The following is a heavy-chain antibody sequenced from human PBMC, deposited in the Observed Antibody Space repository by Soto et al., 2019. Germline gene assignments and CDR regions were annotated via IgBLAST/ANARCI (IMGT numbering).Heavy chain of an antibody. V-gene: IGHV4-34*01. CDR3: TRRWYYYGSAIYSIWFYP. CDR1: GGSFSGYY. CDR2: INDSGST. Sequence: QVQLQQWGAGLLKPSETLSLTCAVYGGSFSGYYWSWIRQPPGKGLQWIGEINDSGSTNYNPSLTSRLTILVDTSMFQFSPKLSPVPAADTTVYSCTRRWYYYGSAIYSIWFYPWGQGPLLTASS. D-gene: IGHD3-10*01. J-gene: IGHJ5*02.